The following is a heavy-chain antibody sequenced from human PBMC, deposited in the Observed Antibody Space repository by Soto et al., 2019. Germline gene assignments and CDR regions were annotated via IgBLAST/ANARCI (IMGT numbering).Heavy chain of an antibody. CDR3: ARLIRLSGSYYKGPSTPDY. V-gene: IGHV1-18*01. Sequence: GASLKVSCKASGYTFTSYGISWVRQAPGQGLEWMGWISAYNGNTNYAQKLQGRVTMTTDTSTSTAYMELRSLRSDDTAVYYCARLIRLSGSYYKGPSTPDYWGQGTLVTVSS. CDR1: GYTFTSYG. CDR2: ISAYNGNT. J-gene: IGHJ4*02. D-gene: IGHD3-10*01.